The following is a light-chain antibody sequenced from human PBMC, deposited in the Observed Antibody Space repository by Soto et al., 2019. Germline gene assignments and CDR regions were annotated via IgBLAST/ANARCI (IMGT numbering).Light chain of an antibody. CDR3: QQYYNTPLT. Sequence: DIVMTQSPDSLAVSLGERVTINCKSSQNVFYKSDNKDYLAWYQQKPGQPPKLLIYWASTRESGVPDRFSGSGSGTDFTLTISSLQAEDVAVYYCQQYYNTPLTFGGGTKVEIK. CDR2: WAS. CDR1: QNVFYKSDNKDY. V-gene: IGKV4-1*01. J-gene: IGKJ4*01.